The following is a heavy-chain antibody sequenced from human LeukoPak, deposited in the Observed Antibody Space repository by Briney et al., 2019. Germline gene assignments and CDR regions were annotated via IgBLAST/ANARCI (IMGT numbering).Heavy chain of an antibody. J-gene: IGHJ4*02. CDR1: GGSISTTSHY. D-gene: IGHD3-10*01. Sequence: SETLSLTCIVSGGSISTTSHYWGWIRQPPGKGLEWIGSINYSGSIYYNPSLRSRVTTSLDTSKNQFSLNLRSVTAADTAEYYCARDSGGLRLFDYWGQGTLVTVSS. V-gene: IGHV4-39*07. CDR3: ARDSGGLRLFDY. CDR2: INYSGSI.